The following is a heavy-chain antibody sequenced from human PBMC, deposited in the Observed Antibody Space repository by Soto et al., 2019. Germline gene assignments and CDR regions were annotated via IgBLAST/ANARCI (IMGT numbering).Heavy chain of an antibody. CDR3: AKGSAATMVRGALVPPFGY. CDR1: GFTFSSYA. V-gene: IGHV3-23*01. J-gene: IGHJ4*02. CDR2: ISGSGGST. D-gene: IGHD3-10*01. Sequence: GGSLRLSCAASGFTFSSYAMSWVRQAPGKGLEWVSAISGSGGSTYYADSVKGRFTISRDNSKNTLYLQMNSLRAEDTAVYYCAKGSAATMVRGALVPPFGYWGQGTLVTVSS.